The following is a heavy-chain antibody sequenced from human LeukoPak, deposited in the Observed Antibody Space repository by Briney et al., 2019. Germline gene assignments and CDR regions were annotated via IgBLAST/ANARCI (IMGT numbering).Heavy chain of an antibody. Sequence: GRSLRLSCAASGFTFSSYGMHWVRQAPGKGLEWVAVISYDGSDKYYADSVKGRFTISRDNSKNTLYLQMNSLRPEDTAVYYCAKGFFKFWSGYYYFDYWGQGTLVTVSS. D-gene: IGHD3-3*01. V-gene: IGHV3-30*18. J-gene: IGHJ4*02. CDR2: ISYDGSDK. CDR1: GFTFSSYG. CDR3: AKGFFKFWSGYYYFDY.